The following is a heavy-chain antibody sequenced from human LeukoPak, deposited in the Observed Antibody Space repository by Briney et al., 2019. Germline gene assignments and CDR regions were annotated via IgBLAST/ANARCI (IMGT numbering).Heavy chain of an antibody. CDR2: IWYDGSNK. CDR3: ARDQVRYCGGDCYPYYYGMDV. V-gene: IGHV3-33*01. CDR1: GFTFSSYG. D-gene: IGHD2-21*02. J-gene: IGHJ6*02. Sequence: GGSLRLSCAASGFTFSSYGMHWVRQAPGKGLEWVAVIWYDGSNKYYADSVKGRFTISRDNSKNTLYLQMNSLRAEDTAVYYCARDQVRYCGGDCYPYYYGMDVWGQGTTVTVSS.